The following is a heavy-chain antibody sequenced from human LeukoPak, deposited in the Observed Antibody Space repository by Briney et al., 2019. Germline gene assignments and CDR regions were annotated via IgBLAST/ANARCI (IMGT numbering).Heavy chain of an antibody. V-gene: IGHV1-2*06. CDR2: INPNSGGT. CDR3: ARTEEFDY. CDR1: GYTFIAYY. Sequence: ASVKVSCKASGYTFIAYYMHWVRQAPGQGLEWMGRINPNSGGTNYAQKFQGRVTMTREMSISTAYMELSRLRSDDTAVYYCARTEEFDYWGQGTLATVSS. J-gene: IGHJ4*02.